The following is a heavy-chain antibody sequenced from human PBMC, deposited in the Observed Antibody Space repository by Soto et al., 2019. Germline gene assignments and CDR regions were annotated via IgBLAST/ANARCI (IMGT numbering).Heavy chain of an antibody. CDR1: GGSFSGYY. J-gene: IGHJ4*02. V-gene: IGHV4-34*01. CDR3: ARGGRVHYTIFGVVIIGYYFDY. Sequence: SETLSLTCAVYGGSFSGYYWSWIRQPPGKGLEWIGEINHSGSTNYNPSLKSRVTISVDTSKNQFSLKLSSVTAADTAVYYCARGGRVHYTIFGVVIIGYYFDYWGQGTLVTVSS. CDR2: INHSGST. D-gene: IGHD3-3*01.